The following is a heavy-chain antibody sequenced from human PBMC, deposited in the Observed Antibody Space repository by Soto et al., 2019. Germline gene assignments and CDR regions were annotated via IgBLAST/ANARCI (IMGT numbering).Heavy chain of an antibody. D-gene: IGHD2-15*01. Sequence: PTETLSLTCTVSAGSISSSSYYWGWIRQPPGKGLEWIGSIYYIGSTYYSPSLKSRVTISVDTSKNQFSLKLSSVTAADTAVYFCERRGVARAMDVCGQVSTVTVS. CDR1: AGSISSSSYY. CDR3: ERRGVARAMDV. J-gene: IGHJ6*02. V-gene: IGHV4-39*01. CDR2: IYYIGST.